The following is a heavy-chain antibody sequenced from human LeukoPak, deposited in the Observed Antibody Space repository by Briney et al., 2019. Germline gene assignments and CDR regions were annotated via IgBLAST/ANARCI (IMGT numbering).Heavy chain of an antibody. D-gene: IGHD1-26*01. CDR3: ARVTVGASWFDY. CDR2: IYYSGST. J-gene: IGHJ4*02. V-gene: IGHV4-61*01. Sequence: SETLSLTCTVSGGSISSGSYYWSWIRQPPGKGLEWIGYIYYSGSTNYNPSLKSRVTISVDTSKNQFSLKLSSVTAADTAVYYCARVTVGASWFDYWGQGTLVTVSS. CDR1: GGSISSGSYY.